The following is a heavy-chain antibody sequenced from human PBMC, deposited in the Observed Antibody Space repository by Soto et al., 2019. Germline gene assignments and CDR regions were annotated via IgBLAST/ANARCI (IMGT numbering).Heavy chain of an antibody. Sequence: SGPTLVNPTQTLTLTCTFSGFSLSTSEVSVGWFRQPPRKALEWLALIDWDDDKYYSTSLKTRLSISKDTSKNHVVLIVTNMDPVDTATYYFARARSSPLYSYDRDAFDLWGQGTMVTVSS. D-gene: IGHD3-22*01. CDR3: ARARSSPLYSYDRDAFDL. CDR2: IDWDDDK. V-gene: IGHV2-70*01. J-gene: IGHJ3*01. CDR1: GFSLSTSEVS.